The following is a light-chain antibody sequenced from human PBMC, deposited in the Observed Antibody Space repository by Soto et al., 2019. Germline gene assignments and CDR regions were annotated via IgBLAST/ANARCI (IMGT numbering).Light chain of an antibody. CDR1: QTISSW. CDR2: KAS. CDR3: QHYNSYSEV. J-gene: IGKJ1*01. Sequence: DILMTQSPSTLSASVGDTVAITCRASQTISSWVAWYQQKPGRAPKLLIYKASSLESGVTSRFSGSGSGTDFTLTTSSLQPDDFATYYCQHYNSYSEVFGQGTKVDIK. V-gene: IGKV1-5*03.